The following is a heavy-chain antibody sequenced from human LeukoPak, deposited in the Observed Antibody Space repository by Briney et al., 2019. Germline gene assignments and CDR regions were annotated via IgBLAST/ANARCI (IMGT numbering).Heavy chain of an antibody. D-gene: IGHD3-22*01. Sequence: PGGSLRLSCAASGFTFSSYAMHWVRQAPGKGLEYVSAISSNGGSTYYANSVKGRFTISRDNSKNTLYLQMGSLRAEDMAVYYCASTPYYYDSSGYYPWGQGTLVTVSS. J-gene: IGHJ5*02. CDR2: ISSNGGST. CDR3: ASTPYYYDSSGYYP. V-gene: IGHV3-64*01. CDR1: GFTFSSYA.